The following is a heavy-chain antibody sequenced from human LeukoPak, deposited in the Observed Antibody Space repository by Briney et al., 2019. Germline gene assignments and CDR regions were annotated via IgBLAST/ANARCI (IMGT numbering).Heavy chain of an antibody. D-gene: IGHD4/OR15-4a*01. CDR1: GFTFSNYG. V-gene: IGHV3-30*02. J-gene: IGHJ4*02. CDR2: IRYDGSNK. CDR3: AKDSNYILDY. Sequence: GGSLRLSCAASGFTFSNYGIRWVRQAPGKGLEWVAFIRYDGSNKYYADSVKGRFTISRDNSKNTLYLQMNSLRAEDTAVYYCAKDSNYILDYWGQGTLVTVSS.